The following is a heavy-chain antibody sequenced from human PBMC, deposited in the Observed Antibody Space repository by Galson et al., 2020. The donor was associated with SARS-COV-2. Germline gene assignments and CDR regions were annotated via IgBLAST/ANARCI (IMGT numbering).Heavy chain of an antibody. CDR1: GFTFSSYA. CDR2: ISYDGSNK. V-gene: IGHV3-30-3*01. Sequence: TGGSLRLSCAASGFTFSSYAMHWVRQAPGKGLEWVAVISYDGSNKYYADSVKGRFTISRDNSKNTLYLQMNSVIAEDTAVYYCARDLRIAVAGTVHYYYGMEVWGQGTTVTVSS. J-gene: IGHJ6*02. D-gene: IGHD6-19*01. CDR3: ARDLRIAVAGTVHYYYGMEV.